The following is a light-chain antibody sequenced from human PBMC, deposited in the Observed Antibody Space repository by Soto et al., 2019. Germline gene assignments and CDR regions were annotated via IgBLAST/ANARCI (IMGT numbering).Light chain of an antibody. J-gene: IGKJ1*01. CDR1: QTIDNF. Sequence: DIQMTQSPSSLSASVGDRVTITCRASQTIDNFLNWYQQKPGKAPRLLIYTTSSLYSGVPSRFSGSGSGTEFTLTISSLQPEDFATYYCQQGYSNRWTFGQGTKV. CDR3: QQGYSNRWT. V-gene: IGKV1-39*01. CDR2: TTS.